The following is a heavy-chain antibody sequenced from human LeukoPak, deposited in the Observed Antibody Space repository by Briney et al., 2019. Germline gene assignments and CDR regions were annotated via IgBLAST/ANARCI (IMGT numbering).Heavy chain of an antibody. D-gene: IGHD5-24*01. V-gene: IGHV4-4*09. Sequence: SETLSLTCTVSGGSISSYSWSWIRQSPGKGLEWIGYIYTTGSTNYNPSLKSRVTISVDTSKSLFSLKLSSVTAADTAVYYCAGHREAFDPRGRGKMV. CDR1: GGSISSYS. CDR3: AGHREAFDP. CDR2: IYTTGST. J-gene: IGHJ3*01.